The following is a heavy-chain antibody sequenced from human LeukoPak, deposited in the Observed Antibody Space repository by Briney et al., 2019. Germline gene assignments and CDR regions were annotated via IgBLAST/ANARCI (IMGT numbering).Heavy chain of an antibody. CDR3: ARQGRYMAAAGTPIFDY. J-gene: IGHJ4*02. Sequence: SETLSLTCTVSGGSNSNYYWSWIRHPPGKGLEWIGYIYYNGGTNYNPSLKSRVTMSVDTSKNQFSLNLSSVTAADTAVYYCARQGRYMAAAGTPIFDYWGQGTLVTVSS. CDR1: GGSNSNYY. D-gene: IGHD6-13*01. CDR2: IYYNGGT. V-gene: IGHV4-59*08.